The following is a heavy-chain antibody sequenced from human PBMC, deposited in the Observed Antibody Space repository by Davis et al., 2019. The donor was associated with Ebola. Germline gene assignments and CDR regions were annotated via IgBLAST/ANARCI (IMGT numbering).Heavy chain of an antibody. Sequence: GESLKISCAASGFTFCGSAMHWVRQASGTGLEWVGRIRSKANSYATAYAASVKGRFTISRDDSKNTAYLQMNSLKTEDTAVYYCTLTVSSFDYWGQGTLVTVSS. CDR1: GFTFCGSA. CDR2: IRSKANSYAT. J-gene: IGHJ4*02. V-gene: IGHV3-73*01. D-gene: IGHD4-17*01. CDR3: TLTVSSFDY.